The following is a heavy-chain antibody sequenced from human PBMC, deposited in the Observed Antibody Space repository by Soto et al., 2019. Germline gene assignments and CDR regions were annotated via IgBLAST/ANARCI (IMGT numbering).Heavy chain of an antibody. CDR1: GFTFSDYF. Sequence: QVQLVESGGGLVKPGGSLRLSCAASGFTFSDYFMSWIRQAPGKGLECVSYITSSGGTMYYADSVKGRFTISRDNAKNSLSLKMNSVRVEDTAVYYCARLHNYYGSGSYYNWYFDLWGRGTLVSVSS. CDR3: ARLHNYYGSGSYYNWYFDL. D-gene: IGHD3-10*01. CDR2: ITSSGGTM. J-gene: IGHJ2*01. V-gene: IGHV3-11*01.